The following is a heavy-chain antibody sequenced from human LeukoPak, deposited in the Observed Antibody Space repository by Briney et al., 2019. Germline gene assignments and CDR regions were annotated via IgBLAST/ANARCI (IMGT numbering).Heavy chain of an antibody. D-gene: IGHD1-1*01. V-gene: IGHV3-23*01. CDR3: AKLGDRTGSTRAPINY. Sequence: PGGSLRLSCAASGFIFSNYAMSWVRQAPGKGLEWVSGISGSGGGTDYADSVKGRFTISRDNSKNTLYLQMNSLRAEDTAVYYCAKLGDRTGSTRAPINYWGQGSLVTVSS. CDR2: ISGSGGGT. CDR1: GFIFSNYA. J-gene: IGHJ4*02.